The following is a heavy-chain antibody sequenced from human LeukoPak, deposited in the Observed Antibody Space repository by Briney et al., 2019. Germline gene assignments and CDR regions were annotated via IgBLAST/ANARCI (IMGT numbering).Heavy chain of an antibody. CDR3: ARDGMTTVTTYFDY. D-gene: IGHD4-11*01. Sequence: SETLSLTCSVSGGSISSYYWSWIRQSPGKGLEWIASVYSSGDTFYNPSLKSRVTISVDSSKNQFFLKVNSVTAADTAVYYCARDGMTTVTTYFDYWGQGTLVTVSS. CDR2: VYSSGDT. V-gene: IGHV4-4*08. CDR1: GGSISSYY. J-gene: IGHJ4*02.